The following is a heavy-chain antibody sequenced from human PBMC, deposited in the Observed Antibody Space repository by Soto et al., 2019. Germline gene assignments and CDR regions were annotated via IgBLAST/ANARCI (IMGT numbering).Heavy chain of an antibody. J-gene: IGHJ6*02. D-gene: IGHD2-2*01. CDR3: ARGYCSSTSCPAVYPYGMDV. V-gene: IGHV3-33*01. Sequence: GGSLRLSCAASGFTFSSYGMHWVRQAPGKGLEWVAVIWYDGSNKYYADSVKGRFTISRDNSKNTLYLQMNSLRAEDTAVYYCARGYCSSTSCPAVYPYGMDVWGQGTTVTVSS. CDR2: IWYDGSNK. CDR1: GFTFSSYG.